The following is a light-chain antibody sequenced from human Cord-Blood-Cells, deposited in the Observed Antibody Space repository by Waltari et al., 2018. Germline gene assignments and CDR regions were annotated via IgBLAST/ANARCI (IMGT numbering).Light chain of an antibody. CDR2: DVS. V-gene: IGLV2-14*03. CDR1: SSHVGGYNY. CDR3: SSYTSSSTPV. J-gene: IGLJ3*02. Sequence: QSALTQPASVSGSPGPSITIPCPGTSSHVGGYNYVCWYQQHPCKAPKLMIYDVSNRPSGVSNRFSGSKSGNTASLTISGLQAEDEADYYCSSYTSSSTPVFGGGTKLTVL.